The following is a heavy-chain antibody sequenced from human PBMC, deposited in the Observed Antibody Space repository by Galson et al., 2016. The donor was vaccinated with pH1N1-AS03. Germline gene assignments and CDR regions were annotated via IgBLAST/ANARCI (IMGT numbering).Heavy chain of an antibody. CDR3: TKTSGYDFDF. CDR2: VHWDGVD. CDR1: GFSLGTTSVG. Sequence: PALVKPPQTLTLTCSFSGFSLGTTSVGLAWIRQPPGEALEWLALVHWDGVDRLSPSLRGRLAITKDTSKNQVVLTITNMGPAYTGTYFCTKTSGYDFDFWGQGAPVTVS. V-gene: IGHV2-5*02. D-gene: IGHD5-12*01. J-gene: IGHJ4*02.